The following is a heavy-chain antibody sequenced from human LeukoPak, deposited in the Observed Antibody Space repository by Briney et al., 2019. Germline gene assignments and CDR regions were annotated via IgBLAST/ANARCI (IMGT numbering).Heavy chain of an antibody. D-gene: IGHD5-24*01. J-gene: IGHJ6*02. CDR1: GGSISSYY. Sequence: SETLSLTCTGSGGSISSYYWSWIRQPPGKGLEWIGNIYYSGSTNYNPSLKSRATISVDTSKNQFSLKVSSVTAADTAVYYCARDRRDGYKFYYDYYGMDVWGQGTTVTVSS. V-gene: IGHV4-59*01. CDR3: ARDRRDGYKFYYDYYGMDV. CDR2: IYYSGST.